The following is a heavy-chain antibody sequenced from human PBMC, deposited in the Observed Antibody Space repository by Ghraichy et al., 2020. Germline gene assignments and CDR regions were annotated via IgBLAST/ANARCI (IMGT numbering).Heavy chain of an antibody. Sequence: GGSLRLSCAASGFTFDHFAMDWVRRAPGKGLEWVSVISGSGDATYYVDSVKGRFTISRDNSKDTLYLQMNSLRAEDTGVYYCVKEFEYTSGSYNGDYWGQGSLVTVTS. CDR2: ISGSGDAT. CDR3: VKEFEYTSGSYNGDY. CDR1: GFTFDHFA. J-gene: IGHJ4*02. D-gene: IGHD6-19*01. V-gene: IGHV3-23*01.